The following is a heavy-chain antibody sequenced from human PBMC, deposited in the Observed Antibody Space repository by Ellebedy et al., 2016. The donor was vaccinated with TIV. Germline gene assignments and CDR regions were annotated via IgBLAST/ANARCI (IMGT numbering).Heavy chain of an antibody. CDR1: GSTFNNYA. Sequence: GGSLRLSXVASGSTFNNYAFSWVRQAPGKGLEWVSAISGPDMRTWYADSVKGRFTITRDTSMNMVYLHMNSLRVEDTAIYYCAKDRNFPNDVFDLWGQGTVVTVSS. CDR2: ISGPDMRT. D-gene: IGHD1-1*01. V-gene: IGHV3-23*01. J-gene: IGHJ3*01. CDR3: AKDRNFPNDVFDL.